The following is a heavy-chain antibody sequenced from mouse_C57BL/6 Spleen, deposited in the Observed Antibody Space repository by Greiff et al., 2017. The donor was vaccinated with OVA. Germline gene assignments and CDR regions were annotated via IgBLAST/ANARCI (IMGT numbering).Heavy chain of an antibody. CDR1: GFTFSSYG. Sequence: EVKLMESGGDLVKPGGSLKLSCAASGFTFSSYGMSWVRQTPDKRLEWVATISSGGSYTYYPDSVKGRFTISRDNAKNTLYLQMSSLKSEDTAMYYCARQTLGNSYFDYWGQGTTLTVSS. CDR2: ISSGGSYT. CDR3: ARQTLGNSYFDY. J-gene: IGHJ2*01. V-gene: IGHV5-6*01.